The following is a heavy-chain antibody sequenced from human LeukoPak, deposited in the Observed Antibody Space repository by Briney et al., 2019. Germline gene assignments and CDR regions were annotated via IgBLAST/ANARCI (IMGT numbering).Heavy chain of an antibody. CDR3: ARGVSSADSSSPHFDY. J-gene: IGHJ4*02. CDR1: GYTFTSYA. Sequence: ASVKVSCKASGYTFTSYAMNWVRQAPGQGLEWMGWINTNTGNPTYAQGFTGRFVFSLDTSVSTAYLQISSLKAEDTAVYYCARGVSSADSSSPHFDYWGQGTLVTVSS. CDR2: INTNTGNP. D-gene: IGHD6-6*01. V-gene: IGHV7-4-1*02.